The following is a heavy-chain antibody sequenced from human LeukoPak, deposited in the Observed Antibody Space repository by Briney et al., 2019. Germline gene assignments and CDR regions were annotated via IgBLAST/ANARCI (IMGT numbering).Heavy chain of an antibody. CDR2: IYYTGNT. D-gene: IGHD3-22*01. CDR1: GASISSEPYF. V-gene: IGHV4-31*03. CDR3: AGGPAYLDSVPNS. Sequence: SETLSLTCTVSGASISSEPYFWSWIRQHPVKGLKWLGYIYYTGNTASNPSLQSRLTISRDTSENQFSLSLTSVTAADTAVYYCAGGPAYLDSVPNSWGQGTLVTVSS. J-gene: IGHJ4*02.